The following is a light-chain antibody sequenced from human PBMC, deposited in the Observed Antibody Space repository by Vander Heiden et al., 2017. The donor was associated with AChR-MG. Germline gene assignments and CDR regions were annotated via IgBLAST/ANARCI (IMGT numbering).Light chain of an antibody. V-gene: IGLV1-47*01. CDR1: STYIGSNF. CDR3: ASWDGTLRTVV. Sequence: QSVLTQPPSASGTPGQTVTISCSGSSTYIGSNFGHWYQQLPGAAPKLIMWRNNQRPSGVPERFSGSKSGTSVSLDISDLRSEDEADYYCASWDGTLRTVVFGGGTKLTVL. J-gene: IGLJ2*01. CDR2: RNN.